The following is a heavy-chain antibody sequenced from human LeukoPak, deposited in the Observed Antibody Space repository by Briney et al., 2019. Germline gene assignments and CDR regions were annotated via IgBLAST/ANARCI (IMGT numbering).Heavy chain of an antibody. D-gene: IGHD2-2*02. J-gene: IGHJ4*02. CDR2: ISWNSGSI. CDR3: AKADCSSTSCYTMDY. V-gene: IGHV3-9*03. Sequence: GGSPRLSCAASGFTFGDYAMHWVRQAPGKGLEWVSGISWNSGSIGYADSVKGRFTISRDNAKNSLYLQMNSLRAEDVALYYCAKADCSSTSCYTMDYWGQGTLVTVSS. CDR1: GFTFGDYA.